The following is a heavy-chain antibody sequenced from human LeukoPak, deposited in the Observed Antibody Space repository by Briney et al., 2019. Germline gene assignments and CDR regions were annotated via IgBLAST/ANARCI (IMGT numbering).Heavy chain of an antibody. CDR3: ARDRLRWYFDY. CDR1: GFTVSNSY. V-gene: IGHV3-66*01. J-gene: IGHJ4*02. CDR2: SYSGGTI. Sequence: GGSLRLSCAASGFTVSNSYMSWVRQAPGKGLEWVSVSYSGGTIAYADPVKGRFTISRDNSKNTVYLQMNSLRAEDTAVYYCARDRLRWYFDYWGQGTLVTVSS. D-gene: IGHD3-16*02.